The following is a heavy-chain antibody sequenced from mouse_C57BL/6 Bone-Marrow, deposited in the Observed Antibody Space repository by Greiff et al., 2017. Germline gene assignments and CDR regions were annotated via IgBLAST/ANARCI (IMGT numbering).Heavy chain of an antibody. Sequence: VQLQQSGAELVRPGTSVKLSCKASGYTFTNYWMHWVQQRPGKGLEWIGVIDPSASNTNYNQKFKGKATLTVDTSSSTAYVQLSSLTAEDYAVYYCARAAFADWGQGTLVTVSA. V-gene: IGHV1-59*01. CDR2: IDPSASNT. CDR3: ARAAFAD. CDR1: GYTFTNYW. J-gene: IGHJ3*01.